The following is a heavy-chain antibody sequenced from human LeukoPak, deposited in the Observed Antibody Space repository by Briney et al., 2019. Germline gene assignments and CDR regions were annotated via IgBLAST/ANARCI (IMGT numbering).Heavy chain of an antibody. J-gene: IGHJ4*02. CDR1: GGTFSSYA. D-gene: IGHD2-2*01. V-gene: IGHV1-69*13. CDR3: ASTHILGYCSSTSCYDYFDY. Sequence: SVKVSCKASGGTFSSYAISWVRQASGQGLEWMGGIIPIFGTANYAQKFQGRVTITADESTSTAYMELSSLRSEDTAVYYCASTHILGYCSSTSCYDYFDYWGQGTLVTVSS. CDR2: IIPIFGTA.